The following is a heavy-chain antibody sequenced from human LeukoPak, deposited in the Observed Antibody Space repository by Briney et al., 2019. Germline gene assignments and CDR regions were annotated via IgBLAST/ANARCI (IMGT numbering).Heavy chain of an antibody. Sequence: SETLSLTCAVYGGSFSGYYWSWLRQPPGKGLDWIGEIDHSGSTNYNPSLKSRVTISVDTSKNQFSLKLSSVTAADTALYYCARRVGTVTTNWFDPWGQGTLVTVSS. CDR2: IDHSGST. CDR1: GGSFSGYY. CDR3: ARRVGTVTTNWFDP. D-gene: IGHD4-17*01. V-gene: IGHV4-34*01. J-gene: IGHJ5*02.